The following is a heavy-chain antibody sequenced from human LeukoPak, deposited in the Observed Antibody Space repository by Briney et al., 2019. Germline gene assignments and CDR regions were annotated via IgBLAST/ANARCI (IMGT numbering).Heavy chain of an antibody. CDR1: GGTFSSYA. V-gene: IGHV1-69*13. Sequence: SVKVSCKASGGTFSSYAISWVRQAPGQGLERMGGIIPIFGTANYAQKFQGRVTITADESTSTAYMELSSLRSEGTAVYYCARSSEWELLPNYYYYYGMDVWGQGTTVTVSS. CDR3: ARSSEWELLPNYYYYYGMDV. CDR2: IIPIFGTA. D-gene: IGHD1-26*01. J-gene: IGHJ6*02.